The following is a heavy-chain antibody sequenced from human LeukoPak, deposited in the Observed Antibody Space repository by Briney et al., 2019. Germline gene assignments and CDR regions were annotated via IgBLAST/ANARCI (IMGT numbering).Heavy chain of an antibody. J-gene: IGHJ1*01. CDR3: AKFSPYYYDISGYAPEYFQH. D-gene: IGHD3-22*01. V-gene: IGHV3-23*01. Sequence: GGSLRLSCAASGFTFSSYAMSWVRQAPGKGLEWVSAISGSGGSTYYADSVKGRFTISRDNSKNTLYLQMNSLRAEDTAVYYCAKFSPYYYDISGYAPEYFQHGGRGTLVTVS. CDR2: ISGSGGST. CDR1: GFTFSSYA.